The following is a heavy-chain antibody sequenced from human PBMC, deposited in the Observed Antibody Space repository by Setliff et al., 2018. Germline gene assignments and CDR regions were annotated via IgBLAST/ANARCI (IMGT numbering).Heavy chain of an antibody. D-gene: IGHD3-3*01. CDR1: GGTFSSYA. V-gene: IGHV1-69*13. CDR2: IIPIFGTA. J-gene: IGHJ6*03. Sequence: SVKVSCKASGGTFSSYAISWVRQAPGQGLEWMGGIIPIFGTANYAQKFQGRVTITADESTSTAYMELSSLRSEDTAVYYCARDNWIFGVELPHYYYMDVWGKGTTVTVS. CDR3: ARDNWIFGVELPHYYYMDV.